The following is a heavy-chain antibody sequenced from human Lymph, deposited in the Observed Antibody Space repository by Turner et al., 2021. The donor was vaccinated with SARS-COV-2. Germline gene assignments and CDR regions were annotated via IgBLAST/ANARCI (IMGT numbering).Heavy chain of an antibody. CDR2: INPNSGGT. Sequence: QVQLLQSGAELKKPGASVKVSCKASRYTFTAYYVHWVRQAPGQGLEWMGWINPNSGGTDYEQNFQGRVTMTRDTSISTAYMELSRLSSDDTAVYYCARSLGYSSGWYGDAFDIWGLGTMVTVSS. CDR1: RYTFTAYY. CDR3: ARSLGYSSGWYGDAFDI. D-gene: IGHD6-19*01. J-gene: IGHJ3*02. V-gene: IGHV1-2*02.